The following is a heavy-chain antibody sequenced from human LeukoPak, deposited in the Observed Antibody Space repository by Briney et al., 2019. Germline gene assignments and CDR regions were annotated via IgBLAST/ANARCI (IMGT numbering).Heavy chain of an antibody. CDR1: GGSIGTYY. Sequence: SETLSLTCTVSGGSIGTYYWSWVRQSPGKGLEWIGYIYVTGNRYNPYLQSRVTSSVDTPRNHFSLKMSSVTAADTAVYYCARHIGGGIEDMDVWGKGTKVTVSS. V-gene: IGHV4-59*08. D-gene: IGHD3-16*02. J-gene: IGHJ6*03. CDR2: IYVTGN. CDR3: ARHIGGGIEDMDV.